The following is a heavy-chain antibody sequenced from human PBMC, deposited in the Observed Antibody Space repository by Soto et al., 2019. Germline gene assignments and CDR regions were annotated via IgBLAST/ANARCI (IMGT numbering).Heavy chain of an antibody. D-gene: IGHD2-15*01. CDR2: INSDGSST. CDR1: GFTLSSYW. V-gene: IGHV3-74*01. J-gene: IGHJ4*02. CDR3: VRTSLVVAAATREDY. Sequence: GGSLRLSCAASGFTLSSYWMHWVRQAPGKGLVWVSRINSDGSSTSYADSVKGRSTISRDNAKNTLYLQMNSLRAEDTAVYYCVRTSLVVAAATREDYWGQGTLVTVSS.